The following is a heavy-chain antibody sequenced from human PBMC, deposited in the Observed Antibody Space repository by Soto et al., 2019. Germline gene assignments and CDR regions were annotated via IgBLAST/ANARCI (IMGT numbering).Heavy chain of an antibody. CDR3: ARGAINNYYYYGVDV. CDR2: IWYDGTNK. CDR1: GFTFSSYV. D-gene: IGHD1-26*01. Sequence: PGGSLRLSCAASGFTFSSYVMHWVRQAPGKGLEWVAVIWYDGTNKYYADSVKGRFTISRDNSKNTLYLQMNSLRAEDTAVYYCARGAINNYYYYGVDVWGQGTTVTVSS. J-gene: IGHJ6*02. V-gene: IGHV3-33*01.